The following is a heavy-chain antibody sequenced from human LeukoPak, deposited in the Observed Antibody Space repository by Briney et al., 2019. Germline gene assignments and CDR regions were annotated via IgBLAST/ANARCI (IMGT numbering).Heavy chain of an antibody. V-gene: IGHV1-69*01. CDR2: IIPIYGIA. CDR1: GGTFSSYA. D-gene: IGHD3-10*01. Sequence: SVKVSCKASGGTFSSYAISWVRQAPGQGLEWVGGIIPIYGIANYAQKLQGSDTITADEPPSTAYVELSSLRSEDTAVYYCARTLLSYCYGSVSPGYLDLWGRGTLVTVSS. CDR3: ARTLLSYCYGSVSPGYLDL. J-gene: IGHJ2*01.